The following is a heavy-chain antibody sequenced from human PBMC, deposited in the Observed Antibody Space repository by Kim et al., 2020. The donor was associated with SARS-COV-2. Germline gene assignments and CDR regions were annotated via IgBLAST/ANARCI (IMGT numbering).Heavy chain of an antibody. J-gene: IGHJ4*02. CDR3: AKVKGIAAAGTACYFDY. Sequence: GGSLRLSCAASGFTFSSYAMSWVRQAPGKGLEWVSAISGSGGSTYYADSVKGRFTISRDNSKNTLYLQMNSLRAEDTAVYYCAKVKGIAAAGTACYFDYWGQGTLVAVSA. CDR2: ISGSGGST. V-gene: IGHV3-23*01. CDR1: GFTFSSYA. D-gene: IGHD6-13*01.